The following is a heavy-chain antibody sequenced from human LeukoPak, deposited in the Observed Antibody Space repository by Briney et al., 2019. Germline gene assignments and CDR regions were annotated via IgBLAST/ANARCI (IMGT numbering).Heavy chain of an antibody. D-gene: IGHD1-1*01. CDR1: GYTFTPYY. V-gene: IGHV1-2*02. Sequence: ASVKVSCKASGYTFTPYYIHWVRQAPGQGLEWMGWIHPGTGDTNYAQKFQGRVTVTRDTSISAAYMELIRLTSDDTAVYYCASYASGYNWLKVWGQGTLVTVSS. J-gene: IGHJ4*02. CDR2: IHPGTGDT. CDR3: ASYASGYNWLKV.